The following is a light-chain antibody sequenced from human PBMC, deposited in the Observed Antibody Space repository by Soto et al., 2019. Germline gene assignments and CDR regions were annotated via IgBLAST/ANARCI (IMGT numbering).Light chain of an antibody. CDR2: LAS. CDR1: QSVSNN. V-gene: IGKV3D-15*01. Sequence: EIVMTQSPATLSVSPGDRATLSCRASQSVSNNLAWYQQKPGQAPRLLVYLASTRATGIPARFSGSGSGTEFTLTISSLQSEDFAIYYCQQYNNWPPITFGQGTRLEIK. CDR3: QQYNNWPPIT. J-gene: IGKJ5*01.